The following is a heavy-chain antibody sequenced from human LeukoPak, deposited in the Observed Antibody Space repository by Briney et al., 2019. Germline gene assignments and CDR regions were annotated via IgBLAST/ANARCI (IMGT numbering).Heavy chain of an antibody. CDR1: GGSISSGGYY. CDR2: IYYSGST. CDR3: ARDDRPRGGFDP. Sequence: PSQTLSLTCTVSGGSISSGGYYWSWIRQHPGKGLEWIGYIYYSGSTYYNPSLKSRVTISVDTSKNQFSLKLSSVTAADTAVYYCARDDRPRGGFDPWGQGTLVTVSS. D-gene: IGHD3-16*01. J-gene: IGHJ5*02. V-gene: IGHV4-31*03.